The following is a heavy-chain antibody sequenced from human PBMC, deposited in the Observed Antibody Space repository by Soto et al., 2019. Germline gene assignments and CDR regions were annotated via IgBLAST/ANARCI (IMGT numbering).Heavy chain of an antibody. J-gene: IGHJ4*02. Sequence: QVQLVESGGGVVQPGRSLRLSCAASGFTFSSYGMHWVRQAPGKGLEWVAVIWYDGSNKYYADSVKGRFTISRDNSKNTLYLQMNSLRAEDTAVYYCATSRYCSGGRYYPGYDYWGQGTLVTVSS. CDR2: IWYDGSNK. V-gene: IGHV3-33*01. CDR1: GFTFSSYG. CDR3: ATSRYCSGGRYYPGYDY. D-gene: IGHD2-15*01.